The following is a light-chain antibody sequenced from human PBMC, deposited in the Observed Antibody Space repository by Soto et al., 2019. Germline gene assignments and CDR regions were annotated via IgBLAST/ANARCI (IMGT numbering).Light chain of an antibody. CDR2: DAS. CDR3: HQFYLRPT. J-gene: IGKJ2*01. V-gene: IGKV1-33*01. Sequence: DIQMTQSPSSLSASVGDRVTITCQARQDIKNFLNWYQQKPGKAPKLLIYDASNLEAGVPSRFSGSGSGTEFSFTISSLQPEDSATYYCHQFYLRPTFGQGTNLEIE. CDR1: QDIKNF.